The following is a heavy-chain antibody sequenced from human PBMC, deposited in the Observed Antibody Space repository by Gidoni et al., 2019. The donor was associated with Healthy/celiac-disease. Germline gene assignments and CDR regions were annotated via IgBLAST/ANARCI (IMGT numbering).Heavy chain of an antibody. D-gene: IGHD3-22*01. V-gene: IGHV3-30-3*01. CDR1: GFTSSSSA. CDR2: ISYDGSNK. J-gene: IGHJ4*02. Sequence: QLQLVESGGAVAQPGRSLRLSRAPSGFTSSSSAIHWVRQAPGKGMEWVAVISYDGSNKYDADSVKGRFTISRDNSKNTLYLQMNSLRAEDTAVDYCARGGSIYYDSSGYIGGWDYWGQGTLVTVSS. CDR3: ARGGSIYYDSSGYIGGWDY.